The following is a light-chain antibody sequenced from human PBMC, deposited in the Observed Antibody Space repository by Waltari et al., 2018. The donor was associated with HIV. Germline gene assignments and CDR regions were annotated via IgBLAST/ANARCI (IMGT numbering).Light chain of an antibody. J-gene: IGLJ2*01. V-gene: IGLV2-14*01. Sequence: QSALTQPASVSGSPGQSTTVSCTGTSTAIGSYHYVSWYQQPPGTAPNLVIYEVNNRPSGISNRFSGSKSGTTASLTISGLQTEDEAHYYCSSFTTSNTLLFGGGTKVTVL. CDR1: STAIGSYHY. CDR3: SSFTTSNTLL. CDR2: EVN.